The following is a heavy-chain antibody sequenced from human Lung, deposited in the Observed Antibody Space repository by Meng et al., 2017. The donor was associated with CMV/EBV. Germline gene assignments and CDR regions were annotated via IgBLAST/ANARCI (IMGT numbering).Heavy chain of an antibody. J-gene: IGHJ6*02. CDR2: INWNGANI. D-gene: IGHD3-10*01. CDR3: ARAQLGWGGELFPSVNYNGMDV. V-gene: IGHV3-20*03. Sequence: GGSLRLXXVASGFRFNDYGVSWVPLAPGKGLEWVSGINWNGANIGYGDSVKGRFTISRDNARNSVYLQMNSLRADDTALYYCARAQLGWGGELFPSVNYNGMDVWGRGTXVTVSS. CDR1: GFRFNDYG.